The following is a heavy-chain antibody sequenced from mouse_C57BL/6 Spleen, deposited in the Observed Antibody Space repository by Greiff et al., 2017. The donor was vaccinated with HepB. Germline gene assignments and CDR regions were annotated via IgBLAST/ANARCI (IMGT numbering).Heavy chain of an antibody. V-gene: IGHV1-80*01. Sequence: VKLVESGAELVKPGASVKISCKASGYAFSSYWMNWVKQRPGKGLEWIGQIYPGDGDTNYNGKFKGKATLTADKSSSTAYMQLSSLTSEDSAVYFCARIWDYDWFAYWGQGTLVTVSA. D-gene: IGHD2-4*01. J-gene: IGHJ3*01. CDR1: GYAFSSYW. CDR3: ARIWDYDWFAY. CDR2: IYPGDGDT.